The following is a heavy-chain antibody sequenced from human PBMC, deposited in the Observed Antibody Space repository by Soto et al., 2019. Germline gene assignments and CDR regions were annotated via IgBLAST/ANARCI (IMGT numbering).Heavy chain of an antibody. Sequence: PGGSTKISCAASGFTFSDYYMNWVRQAPGKGLEWVSYISSSSSTIYYADSVKGRFTISRDNAKNSLYLQMNSLRDEDTAVYYCARITFHDPWGQGTLVTVSS. J-gene: IGHJ5*02. CDR3: ARITFHDP. V-gene: IGHV3-48*02. CDR1: GFTFSDYY. CDR2: ISSSSSTI.